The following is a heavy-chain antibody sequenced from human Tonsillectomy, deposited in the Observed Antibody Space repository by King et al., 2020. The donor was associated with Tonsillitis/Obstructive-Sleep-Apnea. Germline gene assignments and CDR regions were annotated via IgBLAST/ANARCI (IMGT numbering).Heavy chain of an antibody. J-gene: IGHJ4*02. CDR1: GFTFSSDA. Sequence: VQLVESGGGLEQPGGSLRLSCAASGFTFSSDAMSWVRQSPGKGLEWVSAIIGCGGSTYYADSLKGRFSISSDNSKSTLSLQMNSLRAEDTAIYYCVKGSSTARPYYFDFWGQGTLVTVSS. CDR3: VKGSSTARPYYFDF. D-gene: IGHD1-26*01. V-gene: IGHV3-23*04. CDR2: IIGCGGST.